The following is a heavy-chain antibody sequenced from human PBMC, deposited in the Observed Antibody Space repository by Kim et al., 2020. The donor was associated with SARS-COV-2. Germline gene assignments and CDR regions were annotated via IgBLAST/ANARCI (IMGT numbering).Heavy chain of an antibody. V-gene: IGHV3-74*01. CDR3: ARERGRYYYDTPFDY. CDR1: GFTFSSYW. J-gene: IGHJ4*02. Sequence: GGSLRLSCAASGFTFSSYWMHWVRQASGKGLVWVSRINSDGSSTSYADSVKGRFTISRDNAKNTLYLQMNSLRAEDTAVYYCARERGRYYYDTPFDYWGQGTLVTVSS. D-gene: IGHD3-22*01. CDR2: INSDGSST.